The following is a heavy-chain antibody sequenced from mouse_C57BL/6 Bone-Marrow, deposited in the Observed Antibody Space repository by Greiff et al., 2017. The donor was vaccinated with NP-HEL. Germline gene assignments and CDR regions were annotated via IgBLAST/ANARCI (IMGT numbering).Heavy chain of an antibody. CDR1: GYIFTNYW. J-gene: IGHJ2*01. D-gene: IGHD1-1*01. V-gene: IGHV1-63*01. CDR2: IYPGGGYT. CDR3: ARRDITTVVFDY. Sequence: QVQLQQSGAELVRPGTSVKMSCKASGYIFTNYWIGWAKQRPGHGLEWIGDIYPGGGYTNYNEKFKGKATLTADKSSSTSYMQFSSLTSEDSAIYYCARRDITTVVFDYWGQGTTLTVSS.